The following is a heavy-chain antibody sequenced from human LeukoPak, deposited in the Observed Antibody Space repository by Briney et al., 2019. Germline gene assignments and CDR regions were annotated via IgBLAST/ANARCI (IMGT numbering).Heavy chain of an antibody. CDR3: ARGGETTFSDY. V-gene: IGHV3-23*01. CDR2: IGGSGGGT. D-gene: IGHD2/OR15-2a*01. J-gene: IGHJ4*02. CDR1: GFTFNNYA. Sequence: PGGSLRLSCAASGFTFNNYAMSWVRQAPGRSLEWVSTIGGSGGGTFYADSVKGRFTISRDKSKSTLYLQMDSLRADDTAIYYCARGGETTFSDYSGEGTLVTVSS.